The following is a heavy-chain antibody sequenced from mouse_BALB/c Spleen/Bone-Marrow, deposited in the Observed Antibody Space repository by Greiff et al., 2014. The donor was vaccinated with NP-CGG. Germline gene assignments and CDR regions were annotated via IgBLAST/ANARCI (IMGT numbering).Heavy chain of an antibody. Sequence: DVHLVESGGDLVYPGGSLKLSCAASGFTFSSYGMSWVRQTPDTRLEWVATINSGGTNTYYPDSMKGRFTISRDNAKNTLYLQMSRLRSEDTTMYYCTRRGIYGERTAMDYWGRGTSVTVSS. J-gene: IGHJ4*01. CDR1: GFTFSSYG. D-gene: IGHD1-2*01. CDR3: TRRGIYGERTAMDY. V-gene: IGHV5-6*01. CDR2: INSGGTNT.